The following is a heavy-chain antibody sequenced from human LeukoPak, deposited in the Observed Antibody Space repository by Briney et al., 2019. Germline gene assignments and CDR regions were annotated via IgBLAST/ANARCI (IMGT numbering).Heavy chain of an antibody. CDR2: ISSDGRST. J-gene: IGHJ6*02. Sequence: GGSLRLSCVDSGTTFSSDWMHWVRQAPGKGPVWISRISSDGRSTTYADSVKGRFTISRDNAKDTLFLQMNSLRVEDTAVYCRAGHSGMDVWGQGTTVTVSS. CDR3: AGHSGMDV. CDR1: GTTFSSDW. V-gene: IGHV3-74*01.